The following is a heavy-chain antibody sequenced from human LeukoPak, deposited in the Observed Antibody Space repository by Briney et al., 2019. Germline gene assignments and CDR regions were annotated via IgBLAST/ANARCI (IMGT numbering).Heavy chain of an antibody. Sequence: ASVKVSCKASGYTFTSYAMNWVRQAPGQGLEWMGWINTNTGNPTYAQGFTGRFVFSLDTSVSTAYLQISSLKAEDTAVYYCASQLYGGYQQDLDYWGQGTLVTVSS. D-gene: IGHD5-12*01. V-gene: IGHV7-4-1*02. CDR1: GYTFTSYA. CDR3: ASQLYGGYQQDLDY. CDR2: INTNTGNP. J-gene: IGHJ4*02.